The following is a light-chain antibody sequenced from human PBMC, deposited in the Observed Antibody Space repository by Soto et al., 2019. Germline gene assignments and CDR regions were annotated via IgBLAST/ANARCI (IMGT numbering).Light chain of an antibody. Sequence: EIVLTQSPATLSLSPGERATLSCRASQIVNSYLAWYQQKPGQAPRLLIYDASNRATGIPARFSGSGSGTDFTLTITSLEPEDFAVYYCQQRTDWPTFGGGTKVEIK. V-gene: IGKV3-11*01. CDR3: QQRTDWPT. CDR1: QIVNSY. J-gene: IGKJ4*01. CDR2: DAS.